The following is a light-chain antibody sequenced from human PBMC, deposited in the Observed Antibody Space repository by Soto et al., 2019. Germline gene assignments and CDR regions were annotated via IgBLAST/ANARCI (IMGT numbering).Light chain of an antibody. CDR1: SXDVGGYNY. V-gene: IGLV2-14*01. J-gene: IGLJ1*01. CDR2: EVS. Sequence: QSALTQPASVSGSPGQSITISCTGTSXDVGGYNYVSWYQQHPGKAPKLMIYEVSNRPSGVSNRFSGSKSGNTASLTISGLQSEDEADYYCSSYTINSTPVFGTGTKVAVL. CDR3: SSYTINSTPV.